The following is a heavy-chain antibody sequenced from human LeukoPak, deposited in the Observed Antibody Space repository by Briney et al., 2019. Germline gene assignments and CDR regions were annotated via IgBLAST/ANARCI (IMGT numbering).Heavy chain of an antibody. D-gene: IGHD2-2*01. Sequence: GGSLRLSCAASGFTFSSYWMTWVRQAPGKGLEWVSTISGSGDSTSYADSVKGRFTISRDNSKDTLFLQVNSLRAEDAAVYFCARLSCGTTACYPLDYWGQGTLVTVSS. CDR1: GFTFSSYW. J-gene: IGHJ4*02. CDR3: ARLSCGTTACYPLDY. CDR2: ISGSGDST. V-gene: IGHV3-23*01.